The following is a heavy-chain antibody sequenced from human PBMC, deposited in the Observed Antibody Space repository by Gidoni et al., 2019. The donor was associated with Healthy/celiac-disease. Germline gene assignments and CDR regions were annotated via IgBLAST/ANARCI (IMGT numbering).Heavy chain of an antibody. CDR1: GFTFSSYA. J-gene: IGHJ4*02. CDR2: ISGSGGST. Sequence: VQLLASGGGLVQPGGSLRLSCAASGFTFSSYAMSWVRQAPGKGLGWVSAISGSGGSTYYADSVKGWFTIARDNAKKALYLQMNSVGAEDTAVYYCAKTRRDEGSHGYWGQGTLVTVSS. V-gene: IGHV3-23*01. D-gene: IGHD3-10*01. CDR3: AKTRRDEGSHGY.